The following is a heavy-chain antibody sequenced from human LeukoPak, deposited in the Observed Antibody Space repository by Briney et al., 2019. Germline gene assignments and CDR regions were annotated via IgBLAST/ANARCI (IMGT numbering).Heavy chain of an antibody. Sequence: SETLSLTCAVYGGSFSGYYWSWIRQPPGKGLEWIGEINHSGSTNYNPSLKSRVTISVDTSKNQFSLKLSSVTAADTAVYYCASFGSSNWAFDIWGQGTMVTVSS. D-gene: IGHD3-10*01. CDR3: ASFGSSNWAFDI. J-gene: IGHJ3*02. CDR1: GGSFSGYY. V-gene: IGHV4-34*01. CDR2: INHSGST.